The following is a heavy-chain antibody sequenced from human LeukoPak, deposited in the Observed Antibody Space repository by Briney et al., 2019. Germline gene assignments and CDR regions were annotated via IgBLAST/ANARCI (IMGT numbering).Heavy chain of an antibody. J-gene: IGHJ6*02. D-gene: IGHD5-18*01. V-gene: IGHV4-4*07. CDR2: IYTSGST. Sequence: SETLSLTCTVSGGSISSYYWSWIRQPAGKGLEWIGRIYTSGSTNYNPSLKSRVTMSVDTSKNQFSLKLSSVTAADTAVYYCARDPRTATGYYYYGMDVWGQGTTVTVSS. CDR3: ARDPRTATGYYYYGMDV. CDR1: GGSISSYY.